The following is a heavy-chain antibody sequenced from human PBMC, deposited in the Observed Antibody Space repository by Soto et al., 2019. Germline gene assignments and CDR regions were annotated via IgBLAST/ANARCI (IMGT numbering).Heavy chain of an antibody. D-gene: IGHD7-27*01. CDR2: VVPMFRTP. CDR3: ATGATGDFGDFDL. V-gene: IGHV1-69*01. CDR1: GGTFRKFA. Sequence: QVQLVQSGAEVKKPGSSVKVSCKVSGGTFRKFAVSWVRQAPGQGLEWMGGVVPMFRTPNYAQKFQGRVTITAVESTSTAYMELRCLSSEDTAVYYCATGATGDFGDFDLWGRGTLVTVSS. J-gene: IGHJ2*01.